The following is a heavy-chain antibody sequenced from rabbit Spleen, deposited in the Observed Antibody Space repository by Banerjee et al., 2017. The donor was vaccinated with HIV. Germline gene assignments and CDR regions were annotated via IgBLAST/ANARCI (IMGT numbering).Heavy chain of an antibody. D-gene: IGHD4-2*01. CDR1: GFSFSNKAV. CDR2: IGVGSSGGT. Sequence: QEQLVESGGGLVKPEGSLKLSCTASGFSFSNKAVMCWVRQAPGKGPEWIACIGVGSSGGTAYATWAKGRFTISRTSSTTVTLQMTSLTAADTATYFCAISMYARYAGAGYALNRLDLWAQGPWSPS. CDR3: AISMYARYAGAGYALNRLDL. J-gene: IGHJ3*01. V-gene: IGHV1S45*01.